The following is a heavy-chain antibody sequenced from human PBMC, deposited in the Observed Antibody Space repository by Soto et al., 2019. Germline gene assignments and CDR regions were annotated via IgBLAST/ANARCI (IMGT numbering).Heavy chain of an antibody. J-gene: IGHJ6*02. CDR1: GGSISSGGYY. V-gene: IGHV4-31*03. CDR2: IYYSGST. D-gene: IGHD3-10*01. CDR3: ARDSEVGWFGELLAKNYGMDV. Sequence: QVQLQESGPGLVKPSQTLSLTCTVSGGSISSGGYYWSWIRQHPGKGLEWIGYIYYSGSTYYNPSLQSRVTISVDTSKNQFSLKLSSVTAADTAVYYCARDSEVGWFGELLAKNYGMDVWGQGTTVTVSS.